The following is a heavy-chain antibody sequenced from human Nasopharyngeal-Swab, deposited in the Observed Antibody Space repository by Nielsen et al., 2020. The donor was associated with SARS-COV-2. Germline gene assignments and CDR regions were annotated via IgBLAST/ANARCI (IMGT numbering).Heavy chain of an antibody. CDR2: INTDGSTT. CDR1: GFTFSSYW. D-gene: IGHD2/OR15-2a*01. J-gene: IGHJ5*02. Sequence: GESLKISCAASGFTFSSYWMHWVRQAPGKGLVWVSRINTDGSTTNYADSVKGRFTISRDNAKNTLYLQMNSLRAEDTAMYYCARAFWAEPWGQGTLVTVSS. CDR3: ARAFWAEP. V-gene: IGHV3-74*01.